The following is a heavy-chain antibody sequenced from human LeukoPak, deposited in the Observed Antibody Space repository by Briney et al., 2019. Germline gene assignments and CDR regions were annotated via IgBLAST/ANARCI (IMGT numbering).Heavy chain of an antibody. CDR1: GGSISSYY. V-gene: IGHV4-59*01. Sequence: KPSETLSLTCTVSGGSISSYYWSWIRQPPGKGLEWIGYIYYSGSTNYNPSLKSRVTISVHTSKNQFSLKLSSVTAADTAVYYCARGLGMATSDYWGQGTLVTVSS. J-gene: IGHJ4*02. CDR2: IYYSGST. CDR3: ARGLGMATSDY. D-gene: IGHD5-24*01.